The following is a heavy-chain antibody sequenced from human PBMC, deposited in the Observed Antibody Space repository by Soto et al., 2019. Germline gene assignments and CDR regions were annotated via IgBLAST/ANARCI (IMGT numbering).Heavy chain of an antibody. CDR3: ARDRATMIDTYFDQ. D-gene: IGHD3-22*01. CDR1: GFTFSSYS. J-gene: IGHJ4*02. Sequence: GGSLRLSCAASGFTFSSYSMNWVRQAPWKGLEWVSSISSSSSYIYYADSVKGRFTISRDNSKNTLFLQMNSLRAEDTAMYYCARDRATMIDTYFDQRGQGTLVTVTT. V-gene: IGHV3-21*01. CDR2: ISSSSSYI.